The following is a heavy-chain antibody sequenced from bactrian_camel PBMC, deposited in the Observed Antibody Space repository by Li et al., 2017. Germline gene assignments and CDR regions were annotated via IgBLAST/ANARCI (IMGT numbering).Heavy chain of an antibody. Sequence: VQLVESGGGLVRPGGSLRLSCAASGFTFGYYYATWVRLVTGKGLEWVSAIPSGGANTYYADSVKGRFTISQDNVKNTMYLQMTSLKPEDTTVYYCAAVSTVFSLPPSFSSGCHGTLGSASWGQGTQVTVS. CDR3: AAVSTVFSLPPSFSSGCHGTLGSAS. V-gene: IGHV3S40*01. D-gene: IGHD3*01. CDR1: GFTFGYYY. J-gene: IGHJ4*01. CDR2: IPSGGANT.